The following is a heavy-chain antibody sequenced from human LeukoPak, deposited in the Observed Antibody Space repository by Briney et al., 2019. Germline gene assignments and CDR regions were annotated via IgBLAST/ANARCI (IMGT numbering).Heavy chain of an antibody. Sequence: GGSLRLSCAASGFTVSSNYMSWVRQAPGEGLEWVSVIYSGGSIYYADSVKGRFTISRDNSKNTLYLQMNSLRAEDTAVYYCARSPIAVAGQNTFDYWGQGTLVTVSS. J-gene: IGHJ4*02. V-gene: IGHV3-66*01. CDR3: ARSPIAVAGQNTFDY. D-gene: IGHD6-19*01. CDR1: GFTVSSNY. CDR2: IYSGGSI.